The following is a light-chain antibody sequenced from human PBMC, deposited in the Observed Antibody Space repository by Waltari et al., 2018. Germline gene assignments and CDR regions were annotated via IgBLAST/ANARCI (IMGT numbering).Light chain of an antibody. CDR3: QQYYGDPLT. CDR2: ASS. CDR1: QAISSY. V-gene: IGKV1-8*01. Sequence: AIRITQSPSSLSASTGDRVTITCRPRQAISSYLAWYQQKPGKAPKLLIYASSTLQSGVPSRFSGSGSGTNFTLTIGCLQSEDFATYFCQQYYGDPLTFGGGTKVEI. J-gene: IGKJ4*01.